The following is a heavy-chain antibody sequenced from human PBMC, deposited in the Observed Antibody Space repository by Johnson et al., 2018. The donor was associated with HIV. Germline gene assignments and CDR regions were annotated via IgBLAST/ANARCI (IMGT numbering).Heavy chain of an antibody. CDR3: ARGGKRVMAAFDI. V-gene: IGHV3-33*01. CDR2: IWYDGSNK. CDR1: GFTFSSYG. Sequence: QVQLVESGGGVVQPGRSLRLSCAASGFTFSSYGIHWVRQAPGKGLEWVAVIWYDGSNKYYADSVKGRFTISRDNSKNTLYLQMNSLRAEDTAVYYCARGGKRVMAAFDIWGQGTMVTVSS. D-gene: IGHD3-16*01. J-gene: IGHJ3*02.